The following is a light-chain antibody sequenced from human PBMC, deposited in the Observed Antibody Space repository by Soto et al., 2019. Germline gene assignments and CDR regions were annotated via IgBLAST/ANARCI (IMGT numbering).Light chain of an antibody. CDR2: GAS. CDR3: HQYNKWPPIT. J-gene: IGKJ5*01. V-gene: IGKV3-15*01. Sequence: ERVMTQSPVTLSVYPGERATLSCRAIQSVTNSYLAWYQQKPGQAPRLLIFGASTRAAGIPARFSGSGSGTEFTLTISNLQSEDFAVYYCHQYNKWPPITFGQGTRLEIK. CDR1: QSVTNSY.